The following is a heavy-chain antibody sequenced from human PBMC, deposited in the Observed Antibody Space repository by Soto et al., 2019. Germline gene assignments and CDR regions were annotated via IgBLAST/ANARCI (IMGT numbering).Heavy chain of an antibody. D-gene: IGHD3-10*01. Sequence: SETLSLTCAVYGGSFSGYYWSWIRQPPGKGLEWIGEINHSGSTNYNPSLKSRVTISVDTSKNQFSLKLSSVTAADTAVYYCARGGAMVRGVIHYYYGMDVWGQGTTVTVSS. V-gene: IGHV4-34*01. CDR1: GGSFSGYY. CDR3: ARGGAMVRGVIHYYYGMDV. CDR2: INHSGST. J-gene: IGHJ6*02.